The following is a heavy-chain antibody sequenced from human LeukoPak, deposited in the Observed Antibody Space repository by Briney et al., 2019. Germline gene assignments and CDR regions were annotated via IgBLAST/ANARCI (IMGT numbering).Heavy chain of an antibody. CDR1: GFTFDDYG. J-gene: IGHJ6*03. D-gene: IGHD3-3*01. V-gene: IGHV3-20*04. Sequence: GGSLRLSCAASGFTFDDYGMSWVRQAPGKGLEWVSGINWNGGSTGYADSVKGRFTISRDNAKNSLYLQMNSLRAEDTALYYCARVARVVITPYYYYMDVWGKGTTVTVSS. CDR3: ARVARVVITPYYYYMDV. CDR2: INWNGGST.